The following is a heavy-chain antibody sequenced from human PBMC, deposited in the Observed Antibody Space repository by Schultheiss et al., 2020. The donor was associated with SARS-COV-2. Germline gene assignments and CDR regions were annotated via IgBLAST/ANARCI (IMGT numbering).Heavy chain of an antibody. D-gene: IGHD2-21*01. CDR2: IYTSGST. CDR1: GGSFSGYY. J-gene: IGHJ4*02. V-gene: IGHV4-59*10. CDR3: ARRGLLWWAVAFDY. Sequence: SETLSLTCAVYGGSFSGYYWSWIRQPAGKGLEWIGRIYTSGSTNYNPSLKSRVTISVDTSKNQFSLKLSSVTAADTAVYYCARRGLLWWAVAFDYWGQGTLVTVSS.